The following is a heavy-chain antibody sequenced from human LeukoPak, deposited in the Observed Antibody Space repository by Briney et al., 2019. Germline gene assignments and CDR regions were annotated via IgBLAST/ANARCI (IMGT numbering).Heavy chain of an antibody. J-gene: IGHJ4*02. CDR1: GYTFTSYH. D-gene: IGHD3-16*01. Sequence: ASVKVSCKASGYTFTSYHINWVRQATGQGLEWMRWMSPNSGNTDYAQKFQGRVTMTRDTSINTAYMQLSSLRSEDTAVYYCARGVGDLGDYWGQGTLVTVSS. V-gene: IGHV1-8*01. CDR2: MSPNSGNT. CDR3: ARGVGDLGDY.